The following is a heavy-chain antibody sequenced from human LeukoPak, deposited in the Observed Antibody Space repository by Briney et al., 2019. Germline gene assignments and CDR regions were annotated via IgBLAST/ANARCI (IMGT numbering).Heavy chain of an antibody. CDR1: GFTFDDYT. Sequence: GGSLRLSCAASGFTFDDYTMHWVRQAPGKGLEWVSLISWDGGSTYYADSVKGRFTISRDNSKNSLCLQTSSLRTEDTALYYCAKAFSSGGLDFDYWGQGTLVTVSS. J-gene: IGHJ4*02. CDR2: ISWDGGST. D-gene: IGHD6-19*01. CDR3: AKAFSSGGLDFDY. V-gene: IGHV3-43*01.